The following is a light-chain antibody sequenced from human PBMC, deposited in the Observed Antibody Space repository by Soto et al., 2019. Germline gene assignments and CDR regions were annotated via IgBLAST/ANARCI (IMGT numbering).Light chain of an antibody. CDR2: EAT. J-gene: IGLJ3*02. CDR1: TSTVATYDL. CDR3: SSFAGSVAAYVM. Sequence: QSVLTQPASVSGSPGQSISISCTGTTSTVATYDLVSWYQQHPGKAPRLLIYEATKRHSGTSNRFSGSKSGNTASLTISGLQSEDEADYYCSSFAGSVAAYVMFGGGTKLTVL. V-gene: IGLV2-23*01.